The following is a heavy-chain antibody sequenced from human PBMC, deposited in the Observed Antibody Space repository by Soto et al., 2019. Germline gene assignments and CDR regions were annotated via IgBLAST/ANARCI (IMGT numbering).Heavy chain of an antibody. D-gene: IGHD2-15*01. CDR3: AKPRGAGWHFDY. CDR2: VSIGGST. J-gene: IGHJ4*02. V-gene: IGHV3-23*01. Sequence: DVQLLESGGGLVQPEGSLRLSCAASGFTFSSYAMGWVRQGPGKGLEWVAVVSIGGSTHYADSVRGRFTISRDNSKNTPSPPMNSPTAEETAVYFLAKPRGAGWHFDYWGQGALVTVSS. CDR1: GFTFSSYA.